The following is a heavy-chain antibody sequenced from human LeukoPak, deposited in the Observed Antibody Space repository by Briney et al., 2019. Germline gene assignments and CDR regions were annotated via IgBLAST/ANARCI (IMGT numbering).Heavy chain of an antibody. V-gene: IGHV4-59*08. J-gene: IGHJ4*01. CDR1: GGSISSYY. CDR2: IYYSGST. Sequence: SETRSLTCTVSGGSISSYYWSWIRQPPGKGLEWIGYIYYSGSTNYNPSLKSRVTISVDTSKNQFSLKLSSVTAADTVVYYCARLNVFNGYYFDYWGQGTLDTVSS. CDR3: ARLNVFNGYYFDY. D-gene: IGHD1-1*01.